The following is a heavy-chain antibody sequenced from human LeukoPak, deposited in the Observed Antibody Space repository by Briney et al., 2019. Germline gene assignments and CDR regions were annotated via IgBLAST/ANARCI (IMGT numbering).Heavy chain of an antibody. Sequence: PGGSLRLSCAASGFTFSSYGMHWVRQAPGKGLEWVAFIRYDGSNKYYADSAKGRFTISRDNSKNTLYLQMNSLRAEDTAVYYCARGAGYYDILTGYLFDYWGQGTLVTVSS. D-gene: IGHD3-9*01. CDR1: GFTFSSYG. V-gene: IGHV3-30*02. CDR3: ARGAGYYDILTGYLFDY. J-gene: IGHJ4*02. CDR2: IRYDGSNK.